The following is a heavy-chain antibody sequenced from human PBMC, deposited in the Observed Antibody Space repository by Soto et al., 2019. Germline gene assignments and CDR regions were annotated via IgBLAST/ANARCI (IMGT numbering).Heavy chain of an antibody. D-gene: IGHD3-10*01. CDR1: GYTFSAYD. V-gene: IGHV1-18*01. J-gene: IGHJ6*02. CDR3: ARAGAAPYYYYGLDV. CDR2: IRAYNGDT. Sequence: ASVKVSCKTSGYTFSAYDIYWVRQAPGQGLEWMGWIRAYNGDTNYAQKFPTRVTMTTDKSTDTAYMDLRSLTSDDTAIYYCARAGAAPYYYYGLDVWGQGTTVTVSS.